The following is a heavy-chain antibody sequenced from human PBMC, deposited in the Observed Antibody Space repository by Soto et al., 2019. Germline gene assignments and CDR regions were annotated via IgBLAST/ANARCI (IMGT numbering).Heavy chain of an antibody. V-gene: IGHV4-31*03. CDR3: ARGRGYDFWSGYYFDY. J-gene: IGHJ4*02. D-gene: IGHD3-3*01. CDR1: GGSISSGGYY. Sequence: SETLSLTCTVSGGSISSGGYYWSWIRQHPGKGLEWIGYIYYSGSTYYNPSLKSRVTISVDTSKNQFSLKLSSVTAADTAMYYCARGRGYDFWSGYYFDYWGQGTLVTVSS. CDR2: IYYSGST.